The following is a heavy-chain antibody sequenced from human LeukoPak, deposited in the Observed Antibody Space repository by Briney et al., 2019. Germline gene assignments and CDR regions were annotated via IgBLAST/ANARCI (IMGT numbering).Heavy chain of an antibody. CDR2: FGTGADT. D-gene: IGHD1-1*01. J-gene: IGHJ4*01. CDR3: AKHFMTTPRTLDY. Sequence: PGGSLRLSCAASGFTFKNYAVSWVRQAPGKGLEWVSTFGTGADTYYAGSVEGRFIISRDNSKSTVYLQMNSLRADDTATYYCAKHFMTTPRTLDYWGQGTLGPVSS. CDR1: GFTFKNYA. V-gene: IGHV3-23*01.